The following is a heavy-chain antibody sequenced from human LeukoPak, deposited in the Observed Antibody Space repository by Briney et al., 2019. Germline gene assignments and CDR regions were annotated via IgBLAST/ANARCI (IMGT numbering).Heavy chain of an antibody. CDR1: GGSFSGYY. V-gene: IGHV4-34*01. J-gene: IGHJ6*02. CDR3: ARGGLGKQLARNYYGMDV. D-gene: IGHD6-6*01. CDR2: INHSGST. Sequence: PSETLSLTCAVYGGSFSGYYWSWVRQPPGKGLEWIGEINHSGSTNYNPSLKSRVTISVDTSKNQFSLKLSSVTAADTAVYYCARGGLGKQLARNYYGMDVWGQGTTVTVSS.